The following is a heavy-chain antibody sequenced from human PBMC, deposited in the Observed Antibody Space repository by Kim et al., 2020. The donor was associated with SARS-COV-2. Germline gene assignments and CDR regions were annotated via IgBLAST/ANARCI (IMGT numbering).Heavy chain of an antibody. CDR3: ARRAVAGTYYFDY. J-gene: IGHJ4*02. V-gene: IGHV4-61*07. D-gene: IGHD6-19*01. Sequence: NPSLKSRVTISVDTSKNRFSLKLTSVTAADTAVYYCARRAVAGTYYFDYWGQGTLVTVSS.